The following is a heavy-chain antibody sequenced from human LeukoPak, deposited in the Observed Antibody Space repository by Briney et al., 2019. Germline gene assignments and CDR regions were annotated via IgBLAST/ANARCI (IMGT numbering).Heavy chain of an antibody. CDR1: GFTFSDYY. J-gene: IGHJ3*02. V-gene: IGHV3-11*04. CDR2: ISSSSSTI. Sequence: SGGSLRLSCAASGFTFSDYYMSWIRQAPGKGLEWVSYISSSSSTIYYADSVKGRFTISRDNAKNSLYLQMNSLRAEDTAVYYCARHMVRGVTSEGLDIWGQGTMVTVSS. D-gene: IGHD3-10*01. CDR3: ARHMVRGVTSEGLDI.